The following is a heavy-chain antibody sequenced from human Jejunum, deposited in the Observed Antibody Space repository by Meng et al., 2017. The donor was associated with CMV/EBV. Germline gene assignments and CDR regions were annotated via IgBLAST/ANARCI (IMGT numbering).Heavy chain of an antibody. CDR1: YW. CDR2: IYAGDSDT. D-gene: IGHD3-3*01. V-gene: IGHV5-51*01. Sequence: YWIGWVRQMPGKGLEWMGIIYAGDSDTRYGPSFDGQVTISVDKSIDTAYLQWSSLKASDTAMYYCARGAGRITTFRVVLSWFAPWGQGTLVTVSS. J-gene: IGHJ5*02. CDR3: ARGAGRITTFRVVLSWFAP.